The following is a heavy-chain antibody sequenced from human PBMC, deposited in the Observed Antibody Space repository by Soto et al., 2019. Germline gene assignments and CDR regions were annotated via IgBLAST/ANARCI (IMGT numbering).Heavy chain of an antibody. V-gene: IGHV4-39*02. D-gene: IGHD6-13*01. CDR2: IYYSGST. CDR3: ARDSEAAAGTGDRHYFDY. Sequence: SETLSLTCTVSGGSISSSSYYWGWVRQPPGKGLEWIGSIYYSGSTYYNPSLKSRVTISVDTSKNQFSLKLSSVTAADTAVYYCARDSEAAAGTGDRHYFDYWGQGTLVTVSS. CDR1: GGSISSSSYY. J-gene: IGHJ4*02.